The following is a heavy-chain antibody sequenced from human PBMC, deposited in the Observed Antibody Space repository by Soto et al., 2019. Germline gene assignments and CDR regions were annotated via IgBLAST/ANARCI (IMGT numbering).Heavy chain of an antibody. Sequence: GGSLRLSCAASGFSFSDYAMSWVRQAPGKGLEWVSVISESGGSTHYADSVRGRFTVSRDNSKNSLSLRMNSLRDEDTAVYFCAKRSPYSSGCYSQIFDYWGQGALVTVSS. D-gene: IGHD6-25*01. CDR2: ISESGGST. CDR1: GFSFSDYA. V-gene: IGHV3-23*01. J-gene: IGHJ4*02. CDR3: AKRSPYSSGCYSQIFDY.